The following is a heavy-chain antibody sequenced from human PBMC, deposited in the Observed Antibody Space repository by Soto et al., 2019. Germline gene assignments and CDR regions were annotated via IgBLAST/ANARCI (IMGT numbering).Heavy chain of an antibody. D-gene: IGHD3-3*01. Sequence: GGSLRLSCXASGFTFSSYAMHWVRQAPGKGLEWVAVISYDGSNKYYADSVKGRFTISRDNSKNTLYLQMNSLRAEDTAVYYCARENDFWSGYSPYYYYGMDVWGQGTTVTVSS. V-gene: IGHV3-30-3*01. CDR3: ARENDFWSGYSPYYYYGMDV. CDR2: ISYDGSNK. CDR1: GFTFSSYA. J-gene: IGHJ6*02.